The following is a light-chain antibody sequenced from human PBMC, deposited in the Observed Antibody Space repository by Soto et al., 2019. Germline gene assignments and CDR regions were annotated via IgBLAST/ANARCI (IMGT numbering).Light chain of an antibody. CDR2: GNS. Sequence: QSVLTQPPSVSGAPGQSVTISCTRSSSNIGADYDVHWYQQLPGTAPKLLIYGNSNRPSGVPDRFSGSKSGTSASLAITGVQAEDEADDYCQSYDSSLSVVFGGGTKVTVL. CDR1: SSNIGADYD. CDR3: QSYDSSLSVV. J-gene: IGLJ2*01. V-gene: IGLV1-40*01.